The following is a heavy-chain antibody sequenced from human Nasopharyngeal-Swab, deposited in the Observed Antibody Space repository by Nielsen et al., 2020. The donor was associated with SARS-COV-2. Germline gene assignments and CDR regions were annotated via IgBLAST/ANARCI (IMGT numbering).Heavy chain of an antibody. CDR3: ASDLSGRDDN. V-gene: IGHV3-74*01. CDR1: GFTFRNSW. J-gene: IGHJ4*02. CDR2: SNEDGSIT. Sequence: GGSLRLSCAASGFTFRNSWMHWARQAPGKGLEWVSRSNEDGSITSYADSVKGRFAISRDNAKNTLYLQMNSLRAEDTAVYFCASDLSGRDDNWGQGTLVTVAA. D-gene: IGHD6-19*01.